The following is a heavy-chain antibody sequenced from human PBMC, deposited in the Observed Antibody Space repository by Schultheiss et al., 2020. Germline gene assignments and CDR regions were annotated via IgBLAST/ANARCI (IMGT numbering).Heavy chain of an antibody. CDR2: IYYSGST. CDR1: GGSISSSSYY. Sequence: SETLSLTCTVSGGSISSSSYYWGWIRQPPGKGLEWIGSIYYSGSTYYNPSLKSRVTISVDTSKNQFSLKLSSVTAADTAVYYCGAGYYDSSGYLDYWGQGTLVTVSS. V-gene: IGHV4-39*07. J-gene: IGHJ4*02. CDR3: GAGYYDSSGYLDY. D-gene: IGHD3-22*01.